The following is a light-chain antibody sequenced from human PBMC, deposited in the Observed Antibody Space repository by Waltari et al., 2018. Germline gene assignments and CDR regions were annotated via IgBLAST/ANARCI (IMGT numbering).Light chain of an antibody. CDR2: PAS. V-gene: IGKV3-15*01. Sequence: EILMTQSPATMSVSPGERATVTCRASQSVGINLAWYQHKPGQSPRLLIYPASTTAAGIPARFSGSESGTEFTLTISSLQSEDFAIYYCQQYNNWPGTFGQGTRVEIK. CDR1: QSVGIN. J-gene: IGKJ1*01. CDR3: QQYNNWPGT.